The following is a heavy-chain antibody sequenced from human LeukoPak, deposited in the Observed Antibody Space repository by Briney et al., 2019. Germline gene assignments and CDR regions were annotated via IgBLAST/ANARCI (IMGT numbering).Heavy chain of an antibody. Sequence: SETLSLTCAVSGWSISNGYFWGWIRQPPGQGLEWIGNIYHSGNTYYNPSLKSRVTISVDTSNNQFSLKLSSVTAADTAVYYCARGYYDVWSGYYTPNWFAPWGQGTLVTVSS. J-gene: IGHJ5*02. CDR2: IYHSGNT. CDR3: ARGYYDVWSGYYTPNWFAP. V-gene: IGHV4-38-2*01. CDR1: GWSISNGYF. D-gene: IGHD3-3*01.